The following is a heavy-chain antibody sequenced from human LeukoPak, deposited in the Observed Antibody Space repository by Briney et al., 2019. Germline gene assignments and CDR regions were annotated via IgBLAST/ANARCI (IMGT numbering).Heavy chain of an antibody. CDR3: ARTPRYDFWSGYLFDY. CDR2: ISAYTGDT. D-gene: IGHD3-3*01. CDR1: GYTFTTYG. J-gene: IGHJ4*02. V-gene: IGHV1-18*01. Sequence: GASVKVSCKASGYTFTTYGVGWVRQAPGQGLEWMGWISAYTGDTSYAQKLQGRVTMTTDTSTSTAYMELRSLRSDDTAVYYCARTPRYDFWSGYLFDYWGQGTLVTVS.